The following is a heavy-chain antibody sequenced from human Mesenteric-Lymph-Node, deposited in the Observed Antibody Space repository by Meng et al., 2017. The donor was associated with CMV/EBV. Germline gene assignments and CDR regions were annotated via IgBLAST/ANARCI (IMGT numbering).Heavy chain of an antibody. CDR2: INHSGST. J-gene: IGHJ6*02. CDR3: ARGRITIFGVVMGARGMDV. V-gene: IGHV4-34*01. D-gene: IGHD3-3*01. Sequence: SETLSLTCAVYGGSFSGYYWSWIRQPPGKGLEWIGEINHSGSTNYNPSLKSRVTISVDTSKNQFSLKLSSVTAADTAVYYCARGRITIFGVVMGARGMDVWGQGTTVTSP. CDR1: GGSFSGYY.